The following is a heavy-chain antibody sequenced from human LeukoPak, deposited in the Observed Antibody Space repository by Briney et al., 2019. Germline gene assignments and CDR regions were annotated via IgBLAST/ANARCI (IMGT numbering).Heavy chain of an antibody. CDR1: GFTFSSYA. CDR2: ISGSGGST. Sequence: GGSLRLSCAASGFTFSSYAMSWVRQAPGKGLEWVSAISGSGGSTYYADSVKGRFTISRDNSKNTVYLQMNSLRAEDTAVYYCAKVGIVVGGDYYDYWGQGTLVTVSS. J-gene: IGHJ4*02. CDR3: AKVGIVVGGDYYDY. D-gene: IGHD3-22*01. V-gene: IGHV3-23*01.